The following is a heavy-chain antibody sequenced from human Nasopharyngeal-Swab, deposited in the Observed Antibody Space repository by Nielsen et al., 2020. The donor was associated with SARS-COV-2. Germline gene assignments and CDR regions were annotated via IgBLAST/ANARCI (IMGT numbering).Heavy chain of an antibody. CDR1: GGSFSGSY. D-gene: IGHD2-2*01. CDR3: ARGLSGIVPAPILGLGPYYYYYYMDV. J-gene: IGHJ6*03. V-gene: IGHV4-34*01. CDR2: INHRGST. Sequence: SATLSLTCDVYGGSFSGSYWGWIRQPPGKGPEGIAEINHRGSTNYNPSLKSRVTLSVDTSMNQVSLEVSSVTAADTAVYYCARGLSGIVPAPILGLGPYYYYYYMDVWGKGTTVTVSS.